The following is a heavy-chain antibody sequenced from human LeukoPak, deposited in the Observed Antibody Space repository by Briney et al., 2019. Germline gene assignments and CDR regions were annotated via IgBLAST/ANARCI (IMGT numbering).Heavy chain of an antibody. D-gene: IGHD3-16*01. Sequence: LPGGSLRLSCAASGFTFSSYAMHWVRQAPGKGLEWVAVISYDGSNIYYTDSVKGRFTISRDKSKNTLYLQMNSLRAEDTAVYYCARGWADYWGQGTLVTVSS. V-gene: IGHV3-30-3*01. CDR2: ISYDGSNI. CDR1: GFTFSSYA. J-gene: IGHJ4*02. CDR3: ARGWADY.